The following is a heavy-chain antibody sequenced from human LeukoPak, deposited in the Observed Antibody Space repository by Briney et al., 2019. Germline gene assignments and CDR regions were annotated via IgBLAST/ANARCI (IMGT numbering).Heavy chain of an antibody. J-gene: IGHJ4*02. CDR3: AKIIPGGPRSYYY. D-gene: IGHD2-21*01. Sequence: GGSLRLSCAASGFTFSSYAMSWVRQAPGKGLEWVSAISGSGDLTYYADSVKGRFTISRDNSKNTLYLQMNSLRAEDTAVYYCAKIIPGGPRSYYYWGQGTLITVSS. CDR2: ISGSGDLT. CDR1: GFTFSSYA. V-gene: IGHV3-23*01.